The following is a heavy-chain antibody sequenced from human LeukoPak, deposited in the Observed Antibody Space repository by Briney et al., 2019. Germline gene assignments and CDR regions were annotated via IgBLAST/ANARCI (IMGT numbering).Heavy chain of an antibody. CDR3: ARPTIAAAGNFEY. CDR1: GFSFGDYA. CDR2: IRIKAYGGTT. J-gene: IGHJ4*02. V-gene: IGHV3-49*04. Sequence: PGRSLRLSCTPSGFSFGDYAMSWVRQAPGKGLEWVGFIRIKAYGGTTEYAASVKGRFTISRDDSKSIAYLQMNSLKTEDTAVYYCARPTIAAAGNFEYWGQGTLVTVSS. D-gene: IGHD6-13*01.